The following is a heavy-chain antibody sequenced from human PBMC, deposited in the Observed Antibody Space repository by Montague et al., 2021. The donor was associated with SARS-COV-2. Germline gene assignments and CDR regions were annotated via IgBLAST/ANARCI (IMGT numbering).Heavy chain of an antibody. D-gene: IGHD6-19*01. CDR3: ARDTYTSGWFQQFDY. V-gene: IGHV4-39*01. CDR2: IYNSGST. J-gene: IGHJ4*02. Sequence: SETLSLTCTVSGGSISSSNYYWGWIRQPPGKGLEWIGRIYNSGSTYYNPSLQSRVTISVDTSKKQFSLKLSSVTAADTAVYYCARDTYTSGWFQQFDYWGQGTLVTVSS. CDR1: GGSISSSNYY.